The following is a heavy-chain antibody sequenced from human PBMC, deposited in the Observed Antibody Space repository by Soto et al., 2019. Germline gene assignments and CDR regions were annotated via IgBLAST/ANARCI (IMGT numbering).Heavy chain of an antibody. D-gene: IGHD3-22*01. CDR3: ARGLGDSSGYYPYWFDP. CDR1: GFTFSSYS. J-gene: IGHJ5*02. Sequence: GGSLRLSCAASGFTFSSYSMNWVRQAPGKGLEWVSSISSSSSYIYYADSVKGRFTISRDNAKNSLYLQMNSLRAEDTAVYYCARGLGDSSGYYPYWFDPWGQGTLVTVSS. CDR2: ISSSSSYI. V-gene: IGHV3-21*01.